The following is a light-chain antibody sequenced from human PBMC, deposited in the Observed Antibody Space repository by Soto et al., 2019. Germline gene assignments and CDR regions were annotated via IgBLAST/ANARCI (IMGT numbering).Light chain of an antibody. J-gene: IGLJ1*01. CDR3: QSYDSSLRGYV. CDR1: SSNIGARYD. Sequence: QSALTQPPSVSGAPGQRVTISCTGSSSNIGARYDVHWYQQLPGTAPKLIIYGNSDRPSGVPDRFSGSKSGTSASLAITGLQAEDEADYYCQSYDSSLRGYVFGTGTKLNVL. CDR2: GNS. V-gene: IGLV1-40*01.